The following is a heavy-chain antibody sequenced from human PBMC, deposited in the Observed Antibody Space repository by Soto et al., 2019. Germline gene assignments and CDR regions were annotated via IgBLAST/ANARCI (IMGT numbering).Heavy chain of an antibody. CDR2: ISGSGGST. D-gene: IGHD3-9*01. CDR3: AKPLNILTGYYTD. Sequence: EVQLLESGGGLVQPGGSLRLSCAASGFTFNSYAMSWVRQAPGKGLKWVSAISGSGGSTYYADSVKGRFTISRDNSKNTLYLQMNSLRAEDTAVYYCAKPLNILTGYYTDWGQGTLVTVSS. J-gene: IGHJ4*02. CDR1: GFTFNSYA. V-gene: IGHV3-23*01.